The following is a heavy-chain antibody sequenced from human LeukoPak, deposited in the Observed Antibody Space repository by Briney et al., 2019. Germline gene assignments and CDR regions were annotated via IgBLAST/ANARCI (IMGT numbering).Heavy chain of an antibody. CDR1: GDTVSSNSAA. V-gene: IGHV6-1*01. CDR3: ARLVAAKLSAFDI. D-gene: IGHD2-15*01. Sequence: SQTLSLTCALSGDTVSSNSAAWHWIRQSPSRGLEWLGRTYYRSKWYNDYAVSVKSRITINPDTSKNQFSLQLNSVTPEDTAVYYCARLVAAKLSAFDIWGQGTMVTVSS. J-gene: IGHJ3*02. CDR2: TYYRSKWYN.